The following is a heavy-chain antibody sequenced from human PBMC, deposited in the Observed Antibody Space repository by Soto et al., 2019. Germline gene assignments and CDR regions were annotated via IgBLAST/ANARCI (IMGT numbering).Heavy chain of an antibody. CDR3: ARGLRSGSYSFDS. J-gene: IGHJ4*02. CDR1: GASVSSHNYY. Sequence: QVQLQESGPGLVKPSETLSLTCTVSGASVSSHNYYWSWIRQSPGKGLEYIGYIYYTGNTNFGPSLKTRVTMSLDTPKNQFSLRLMAVTAADTAVYYCARGLRSGSYSFDSWGQGTLVTVSS. D-gene: IGHD1-26*01. CDR2: IYYTGNT. V-gene: IGHV4-61*01.